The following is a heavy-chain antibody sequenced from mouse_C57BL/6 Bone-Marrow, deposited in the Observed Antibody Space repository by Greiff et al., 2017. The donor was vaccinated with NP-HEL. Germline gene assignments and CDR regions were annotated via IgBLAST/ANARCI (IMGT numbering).Heavy chain of an antibody. V-gene: IGHV7-3*01. CDR2: IRNKANGYTT. Sequence: EVMLVESGGGLVQPGGSLSLSCAASGFTFTDYYMSWVRQPPGKALEWLGFIRNKANGYTTEYSASVKGRFTISRDNSQSILYLQMNALRAEDSATYYCVRMGDYDEGVWFAYWGQGTLVTVSA. D-gene: IGHD2-4*01. CDR1: GFTFTDYY. J-gene: IGHJ3*01. CDR3: VRMGDYDEGVWFAY.